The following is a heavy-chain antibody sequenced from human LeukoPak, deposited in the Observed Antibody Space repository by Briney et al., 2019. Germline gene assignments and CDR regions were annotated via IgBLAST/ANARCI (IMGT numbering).Heavy chain of an antibody. CDR2: INHSGST. J-gene: IGHJ4*02. V-gene: IGHV4-34*01. CDR1: DGSFSGYY. D-gene: IGHD6-19*01. Sequence: PSETLSLTCAVYDGSFSGYYWSWIRQPPGKGLEWIGEINHSGSTNYNPSLKSRVTISVDTSKNQFSLKLSSVTAADTAVYYCARVGTSYSSGWYTKYFDYWGQGTLVTVSS. CDR3: ARVGTSYSSGWYTKYFDY.